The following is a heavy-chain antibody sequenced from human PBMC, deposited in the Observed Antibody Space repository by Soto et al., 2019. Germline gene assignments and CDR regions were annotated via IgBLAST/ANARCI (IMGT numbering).Heavy chain of an antibody. CDR1: GGPIISYY. D-gene: IGHD6-25*01. Sequence: SETLSPTSIASGGPIISYYWSWIRQPPGKGLEWIGYIYYSGSTNYNPSLKSRVTISVDTSKNQFSLKLSSVTAADTAVYYCARPHGGSSGWDNWFAPWGQGTLVTVS. CDR3: ARPHGGSSGWDNWFAP. V-gene: IGHV4-59*01. J-gene: IGHJ5*02. CDR2: IYYSGST.